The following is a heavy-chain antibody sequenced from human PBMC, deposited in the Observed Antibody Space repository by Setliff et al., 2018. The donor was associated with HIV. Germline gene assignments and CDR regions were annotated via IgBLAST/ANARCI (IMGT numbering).Heavy chain of an antibody. CDR1: GGSFGTYY. V-gene: IGHV4-34*01. D-gene: IGHD3-22*01. CDR3: ARDPHYYDRSGHYSWFYFDY. Sequence: PSETLSLTCAVYGGSFGTYYWSWIRQPPGVGLQWIGEINHSGSTHYNPSLKRRVAISVDTSKNLFSLNLTSVTAADTAVYYCARDPHYYDRSGHYSWFYFDYWGQGTLVTVSS. CDR2: INHSGST. J-gene: IGHJ4*02.